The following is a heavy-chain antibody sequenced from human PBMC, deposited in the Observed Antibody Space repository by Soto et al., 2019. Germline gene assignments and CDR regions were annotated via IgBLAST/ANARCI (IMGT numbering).Heavy chain of an antibody. J-gene: IGHJ4*02. CDR3: AREVGAWFDF. CDR2: ISGYNGDT. Sequence: QVQLVQSGPEVKEPGASVKVSCRASGYTFSSYGITWVRQGPGQGLEWVGWISGYNGDTSYAQKVQDRISVTTETTTSTAYLEVRGLTSDDTAVYYCAREVGAWFDFWGQGTLVTVSS. V-gene: IGHV1-18*01. D-gene: IGHD1-26*01. CDR1: GYTFSSYG.